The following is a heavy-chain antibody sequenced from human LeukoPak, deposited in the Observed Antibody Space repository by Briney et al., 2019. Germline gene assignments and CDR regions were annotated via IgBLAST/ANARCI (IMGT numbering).Heavy chain of an antibody. Sequence: GGSLRLSCAASGFTFSSYWMSGVRQVPGKGREWVANIKQDGSEKYYVDSVKGRFTISRDNAKNSLYLQMNSLRAEDTAVFYCARDRFDGHYSDYWGQGTLVTVSS. V-gene: IGHV3-7*01. CDR1: GFTFSSYW. J-gene: IGHJ4*02. D-gene: IGHD3-9*01. CDR3: ARDRFDGHYSDY. CDR2: IKQDGSEK.